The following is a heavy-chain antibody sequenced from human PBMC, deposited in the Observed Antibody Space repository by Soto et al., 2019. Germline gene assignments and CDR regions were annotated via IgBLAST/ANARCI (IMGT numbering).Heavy chain of an antibody. D-gene: IGHD3-10*01. V-gene: IGHV3-23*01. CDR3: ARGSKDSYPGSRIFDF. J-gene: IGHJ4*02. CDR1: GFIFRMYW. Sequence: GGSLRLSCAASGFIFRMYWMHWVRQTPGKGLEWVPTITSTGGDTYYTDSVKGRFTISRDNSKKTLYLQMSSLRADDSAVYFCARGSKDSYPGSRIFDFWGRGTLVTVSS. CDR2: ITSTGGDT.